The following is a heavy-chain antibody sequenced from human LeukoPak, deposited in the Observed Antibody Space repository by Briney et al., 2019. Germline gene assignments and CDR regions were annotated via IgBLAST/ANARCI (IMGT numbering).Heavy chain of an antibody. D-gene: IGHD3-22*01. CDR2: IKQDGSEK. J-gene: IGHJ2*01. Sequence: GGSLRLSCAASGFTFSSYGMHWVRQAPGKGLEWVANIKQDGSEKYYVDSVKGRFTISRDNAKNSLYLQMNSLRAEDTAVYYCTRDPGYDSSGYSFWYFDLWGRGNLVTVSS. CDR1: GFTFSSYG. V-gene: IGHV3-7*01. CDR3: TRDPGYDSSGYSFWYFDL.